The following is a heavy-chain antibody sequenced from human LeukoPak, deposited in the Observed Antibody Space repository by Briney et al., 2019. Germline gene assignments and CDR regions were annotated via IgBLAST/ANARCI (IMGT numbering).Heavy chain of an antibody. CDR2: INSDGSST. CDR3: ARGQYCSSTSCYGRRDIPFDP. CDR1: RFTFSSYW. V-gene: IGHV3-74*01. Sequence: GGSLRLSCAASRFTFSSYWMHWVRQAPGKGLVWVSRINSDGSSTSYADSVKGRFTVSRDNAKNTLYLQMNSLRAEDTAVYYCARGQYCSSTSCYGRRDIPFDPWGQGTLVTVSS. D-gene: IGHD2-2*01. J-gene: IGHJ5*02.